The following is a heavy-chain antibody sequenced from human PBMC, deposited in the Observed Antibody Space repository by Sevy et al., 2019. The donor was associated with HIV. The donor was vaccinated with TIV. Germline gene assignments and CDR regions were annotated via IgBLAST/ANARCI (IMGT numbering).Heavy chain of an antibody. CDR3: ARNYYGSGSYLFDY. D-gene: IGHD3-10*01. J-gene: IGHJ4*02. Sequence: SETLCLTCTVSGGAFSSGGYYWGWIRQHPGKGLEWIGYIDYSGSTYYNPSLKSRVTISVDTSKNQFSLKLSCVTAADTAVYYCARNYYGSGSYLFDYWGQGTLVTVSS. CDR2: IDYSGST. CDR1: GGAFSSGGYY. V-gene: IGHV4-31*03.